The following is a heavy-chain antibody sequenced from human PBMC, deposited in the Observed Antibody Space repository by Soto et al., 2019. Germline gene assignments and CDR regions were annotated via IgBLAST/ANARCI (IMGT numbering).Heavy chain of an antibody. CDR1: GFTFSSSA. J-gene: IGHJ5*02. D-gene: IGHD3-3*01. Sequence: GGSLRLSCAASGFTFSSSAMSWVRQAPGKGLEWVSAISGSGGSTFYADSVKGRFTISRDNSKNTLFLQMNSLRVEDSAVYYCAKLRELVDWFDPWGQGTLVTVSS. CDR2: ISGSGGST. V-gene: IGHV3-23*01. CDR3: AKLRELVDWFDP.